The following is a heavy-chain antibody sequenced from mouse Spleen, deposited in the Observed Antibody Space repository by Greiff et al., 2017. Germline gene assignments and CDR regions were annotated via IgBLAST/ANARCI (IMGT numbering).Heavy chain of an antibody. CDR2: IDPSDSET. V-gene: IGHV1-52*01. D-gene: IGHD2-14*01. Sequence: VQLQQPGAELVRPGSSVKLSCKASGYTFTSYWMHWVKQRPIQGLEWIGNIDPSDSETHYNQKFKDKATLTVDKSSSTAYMQLSSLTSEDSAVYYCARIEAYYRYEGYFDVWGAGTTVTVSS. J-gene: IGHJ1*01. CDR1: GYTFTSYW. CDR3: ARIEAYYRYEGYFDV.